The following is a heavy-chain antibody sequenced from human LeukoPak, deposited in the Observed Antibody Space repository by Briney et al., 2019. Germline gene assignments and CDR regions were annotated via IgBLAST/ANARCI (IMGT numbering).Heavy chain of an antibody. CDR3: ARVPHPPEGSSRLYRYYYYYMDV. CDR2: IISTSKTI. CDR1: GFNVTVYE. J-gene: IGHJ6*03. D-gene: IGHD3-16*02. V-gene: IGHV3-48*03. Sequence: GGSLTLSCAVSGFNVTVYERIWVRQAPGKGLEWVSYIISTSKTIYYPDPVKGRFTPSRDTADNSLYLEMNSLRAEDTAVYYCARVPHPPEGSSRLYRYYYYYMDVWGKGTTVTVSS.